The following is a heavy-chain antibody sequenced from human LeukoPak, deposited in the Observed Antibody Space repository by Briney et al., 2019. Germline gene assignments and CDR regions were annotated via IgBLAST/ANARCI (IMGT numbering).Heavy chain of an antibody. CDR1: GYTFTGYY. Sequence: ASVKVSCKASGYTFTGYYMHWVRQAPGQGLEWMGWINPKSGGTNEAQKFHDRVTMTRDTSIRTAYMEVSRLRSDDTAVYYGAKSPDILTGENFDYWGQGTLVTVSS. CDR2: INPKSGGT. V-gene: IGHV1-2*02. D-gene: IGHD3-9*01. J-gene: IGHJ4*02. CDR3: AKSPDILTGENFDY.